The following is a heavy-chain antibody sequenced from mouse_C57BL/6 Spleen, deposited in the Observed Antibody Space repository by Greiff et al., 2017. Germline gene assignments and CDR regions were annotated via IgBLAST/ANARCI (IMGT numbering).Heavy chain of an antibody. CDR2: IYPGSGST. CDR3: ARGGYDYDWFAY. Sequence: VQLKQPGAELVKPGASVKMSCKASGYTFTSYWITWVKQRPGQGLEWIGDIYPGSGSTNYNEKFKSKATLTVDTSSSTAYMQLSSLTSEDSAVYYCARGGYDYDWFAYWGQGTLVTVSA. V-gene: IGHV1-55*01. D-gene: IGHD2-4*01. J-gene: IGHJ3*01. CDR1: GYTFTSYW.